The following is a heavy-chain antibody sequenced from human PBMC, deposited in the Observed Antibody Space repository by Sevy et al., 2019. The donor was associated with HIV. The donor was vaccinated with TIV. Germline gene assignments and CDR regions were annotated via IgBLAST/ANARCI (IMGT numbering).Heavy chain of an antibody. Sequence: ATVKVSCKASGYTFTSYDINWVGQATGQGLERMGWMNPNSGNTGYAQKFQGRVSMTRNTSISTAYMELSSLRSEDTAVYYCARVWTWNYYDLDYWGQGTPVTVSS. V-gene: IGHV1-8*01. CDR2: MNPNSGNT. CDR3: ARVWTWNYYDLDY. CDR1: GYTFTSYD. D-gene: IGHD1-7*01. J-gene: IGHJ4*02.